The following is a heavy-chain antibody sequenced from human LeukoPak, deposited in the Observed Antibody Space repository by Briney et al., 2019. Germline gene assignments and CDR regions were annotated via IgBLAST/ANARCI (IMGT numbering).Heavy chain of an antibody. V-gene: IGHV4-34*01. CDR3: ARGPIRYSGYDSGY. D-gene: IGHD5-12*01. Sequence: SETLSLTCAVYGGSSSGYYWSWIRQPPGKGLEWIGEINHSGSTNYNPSLKSRVTISVDTSKNQFSLKLSSVTAADTAVYYCARGPIRYSGYDSGYWGQGTLVTVSS. CDR1: GGSSSGYY. CDR2: INHSGST. J-gene: IGHJ4*02.